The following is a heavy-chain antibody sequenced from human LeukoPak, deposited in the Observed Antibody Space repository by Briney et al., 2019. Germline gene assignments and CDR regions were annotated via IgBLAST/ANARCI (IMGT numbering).Heavy chain of an antibody. CDR1: GASISNSY. D-gene: IGHD5-24*01. CDR3: ANSYNGKIVPFDN. V-gene: IGHV4-4*09. Sequence: SETLSLTCSVSGASISNSYWNWVRQSPGKGLEWIGYIYSSGSTNYDPSLKSRVTMSVDTSKNQFSLKMASVTAADTAVYFCANSYNGKIVPFDNWGQGALVTVSS. CDR2: IYSSGST. J-gene: IGHJ4*02.